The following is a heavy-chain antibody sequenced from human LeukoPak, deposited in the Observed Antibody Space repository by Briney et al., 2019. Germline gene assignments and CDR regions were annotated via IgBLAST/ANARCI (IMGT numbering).Heavy chain of an antibody. Sequence: SQTLSLTCAVSGGSISSSSYYWGWIRQPPGKGLEWIGSIYYSGSTYYNPSLKSRVTISVDTSKNQFSLKLSSVTAADTAVYYCARQYDYVWGSYRATFDYWGQGTLVTVSS. D-gene: IGHD3-16*02. CDR3: ARQYDYVWGSYRATFDY. V-gene: IGHV4-39*01. J-gene: IGHJ4*02. CDR1: GGSISSSSYY. CDR2: IYYSGST.